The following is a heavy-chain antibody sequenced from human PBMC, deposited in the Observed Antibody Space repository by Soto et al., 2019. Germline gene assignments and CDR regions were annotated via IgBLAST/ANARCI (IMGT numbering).Heavy chain of an antibody. J-gene: IGHJ4*02. CDR3: AKERSTGWYYFDY. D-gene: IGHD6-19*01. CDR2: ISSSSSTI. CDR1: GFTFSTYS. V-gene: IGHV3-48*01. Sequence: GGSLRLSCAASGFTFSTYSMNWVRQTPGKGLEWVSYISSSSSTIYYAGSVKGRFTISRDNAENSLFLQMNSLRAEDTAVYYCAKERSTGWYYFDYWGQGTLVTVSS.